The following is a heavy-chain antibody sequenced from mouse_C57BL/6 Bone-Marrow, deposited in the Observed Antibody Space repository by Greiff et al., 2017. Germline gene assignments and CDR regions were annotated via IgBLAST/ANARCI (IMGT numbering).Heavy chain of an antibody. V-gene: IGHV1-85*01. CDR1: GYTFTSYD. D-gene: IGHD1-1*01. J-gene: IGHJ1*03. CDR3: ARLEFDGSGGDWYFDV. Sequence: QESGPELVKPGASVKLSCKASGYTFTSYDINWVKQRPGQGLEWIGWLYPRDGSTKYNEKFKGKATLTVDTSSSTAYMELNSLTSEDSAVSFCARLEFDGSGGDWYFDVWGTGTTVTVSS. CDR2: LYPRDGST.